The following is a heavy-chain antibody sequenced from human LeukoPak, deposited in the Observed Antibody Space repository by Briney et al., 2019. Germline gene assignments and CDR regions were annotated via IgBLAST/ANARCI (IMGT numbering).Heavy chain of an antibody. CDR3: ARDRWSGGSANWFDP. V-gene: IGHV4-39*07. CDR2: IYYSGST. D-gene: IGHD3-3*01. Sequence: SETLSLTCTVSGGSISSSSYYWGWIRQPPGKGLEWIGSIYYSGSTNYNPSLKSRVTISVDTSKNQFSLKLSSVTAADTAVYYCARDRWSGGSANWFDPWGQGTLVTVSS. CDR1: GGSISSSSYY. J-gene: IGHJ5*02.